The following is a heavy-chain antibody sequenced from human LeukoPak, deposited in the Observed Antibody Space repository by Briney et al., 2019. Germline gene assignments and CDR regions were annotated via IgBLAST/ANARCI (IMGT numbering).Heavy chain of an antibody. V-gene: IGHV1-18*01. D-gene: IGHD4-17*01. CDR1: GCTFTSYG. CDR2: ISAYNGNT. J-gene: IGHJ6*02. Sequence: ASVKVSCKASGCTFTSYGISWVRQAPGQGLEWMGWISAYNGNTNYAQKLQGRVTMTTDTSTSTAYMELRSLRSDGTAVYYCARADYGDYGDYYYGMDVWGQGTTVTVSS. CDR3: ARADYGDYGDYYYGMDV.